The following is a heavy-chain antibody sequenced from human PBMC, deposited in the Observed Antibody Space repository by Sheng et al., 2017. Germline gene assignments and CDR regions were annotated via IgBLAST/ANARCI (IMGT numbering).Heavy chain of an antibody. J-gene: IGHJ6*03. Sequence: QVQLVQSGAEVKKPGSSVKVSCKASGGTFSSYTISWVRQAPGQGLEWMGRIIPILGIANYAQKFQGRVTITADKSTSTAYMELSSLRSEDTAVYYCAGTRHDYYYYMDVWGKGTTVTVSS. CDR3: AGTRHDYYYYMDV. CDR2: IIPILGIA. CDR1: GGTFSSYT. V-gene: IGHV1-69*02.